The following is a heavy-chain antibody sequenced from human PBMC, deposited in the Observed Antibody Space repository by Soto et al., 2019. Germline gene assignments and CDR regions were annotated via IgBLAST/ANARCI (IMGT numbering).Heavy chain of an antibody. D-gene: IGHD1-1*01. CDR1: GYNFNIYG. J-gene: IGHJ5*02. CDR3: ASHDPGARFDP. Sequence: GASVKVSCKASGYNFNIYGINWVRQAPGQGLEWMGWINPNNGATHYGLSFQGRVTMTRDTSISTAYMELSSLRSDDTAVYYCASHDPGARFDPWGQGTLVTVPS. V-gene: IGHV1-2*02. CDR2: INPNNGAT.